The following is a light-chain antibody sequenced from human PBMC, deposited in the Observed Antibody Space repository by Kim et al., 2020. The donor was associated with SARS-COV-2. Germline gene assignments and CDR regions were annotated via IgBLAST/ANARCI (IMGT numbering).Light chain of an antibody. CDR2: DVS. V-gene: IGLV2-14*03. J-gene: IGLJ3*02. Sequence: QSALTQPASVSGSPGQSITISCTGTINDVGDYNHVSWYQQYPGKAPQLLIYDVSHRPSGVSNRFSGSKSGNTASLTISGLQAEDEADYYCCSYKRDKNWVLGRGTHLTVL. CDR3: CSYKRDKNWV. CDR1: INDVGDYNH.